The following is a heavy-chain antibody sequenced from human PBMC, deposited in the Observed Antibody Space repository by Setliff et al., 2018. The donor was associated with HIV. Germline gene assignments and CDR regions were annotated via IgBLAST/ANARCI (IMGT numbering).Heavy chain of an antibody. D-gene: IGHD1-26*01. CDR2: IYYTGRT. CDR1: GGSISSYDYN. J-gene: IGHJ5*02. V-gene: IGHV4-39*01. Sequence: SETLSLTCTVSGGSISSYDYNWGWIRQPPGKGLEWIANIYYTGRTYYNPSLKSRVTISVDTSKNQFSLKVTSLTAADTAVYYCARYRRGAEWFDPWGQGTLVTVSA. CDR3: ARYRRGAEWFDP.